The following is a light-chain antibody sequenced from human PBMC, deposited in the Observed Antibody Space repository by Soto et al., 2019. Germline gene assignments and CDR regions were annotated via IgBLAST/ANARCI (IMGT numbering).Light chain of an antibody. CDR1: QSVFSS. CDR3: QQRSNWPGVT. V-gene: IGKV3-15*01. CDR2: GAA. J-gene: IGKJ3*01. Sequence: EIVMTQSPATLSVSPGERATLSCRASQSVFSSLAWYQQKPGQAPRLLIYGAATRATGIPARFSGSGSGTDFTLTISSLEPEDFAVYYCQQRSNWPGVTFGPGTKVDIK.